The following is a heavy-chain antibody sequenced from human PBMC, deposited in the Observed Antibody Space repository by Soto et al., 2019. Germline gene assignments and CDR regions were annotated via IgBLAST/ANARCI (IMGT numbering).Heavy chain of an antibody. CDR2: INIDGSVA. J-gene: IGHJ4*02. Sequence: GGSLRLSCAASGLTFRSYWMHWVRQAPGKGLVWVSRINIDGSVAMYVDSVKGRFTISRDNAKNTLYLHMNSLRAEVTAVYYCVRDMQLWRLGSWGQGTLVTVSS. D-gene: IGHD2-21*01. CDR3: VRDMQLWRLGS. CDR1: GLTFRSYW. V-gene: IGHV3-74*03.